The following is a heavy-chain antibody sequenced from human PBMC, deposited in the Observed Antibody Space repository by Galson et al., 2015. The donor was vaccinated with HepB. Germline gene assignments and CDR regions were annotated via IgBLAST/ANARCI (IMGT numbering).Heavy chain of an antibody. Sequence: SLRLSCAASGFTFSSYAMHWVRQAPGKGLEWVAVISYDGSNKYYADSVKGRFTISRDNSKNTLYLQMNSLRAEDTAVYYCAREDSREQSDYWGQGTLVTVSS. CDR2: ISYDGSNK. D-gene: IGHD3-22*01. V-gene: IGHV3-30-3*01. J-gene: IGHJ4*02. CDR1: GFTFSSYA. CDR3: AREDSREQSDY.